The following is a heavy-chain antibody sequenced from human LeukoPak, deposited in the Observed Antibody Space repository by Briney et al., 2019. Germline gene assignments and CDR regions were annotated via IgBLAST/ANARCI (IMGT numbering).Heavy chain of an antibody. Sequence: PGGSLRLSCAASGFTFSSHGIHWVRQAPGKGLGWVAVVSSDGGITYYADSVKGRFTISRDNSKNTLYLQMNSLRGKDTDIYYCTKESATGSRYSFDYWGQATLVTDSS. CDR1: GFTFSSHG. CDR2: VSSDGGIT. J-gene: IGHJ4*02. V-gene: IGHV3-30*18. D-gene: IGHD2-15*01. CDR3: TKESATGSRYSFDY.